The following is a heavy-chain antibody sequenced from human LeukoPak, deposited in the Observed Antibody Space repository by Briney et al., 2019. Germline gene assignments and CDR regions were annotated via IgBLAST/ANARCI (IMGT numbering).Heavy chain of an antibody. D-gene: IGHD2-15*01. CDR3: AKIRLEESATGY. V-gene: IGHV3-9*01. CDR2: INWDSTSI. J-gene: IGHJ4*02. Sequence: GGSLRLSCVASGFTFDDYAMHWVRQVPGKGLEWVSGINWDSTSIGYGDSVKGRFTISRDNAKNSLYLQTNSLRAEDTAVYFCAKIRLEESATGYWGQGTPVTVSS. CDR1: GFTFDDYA.